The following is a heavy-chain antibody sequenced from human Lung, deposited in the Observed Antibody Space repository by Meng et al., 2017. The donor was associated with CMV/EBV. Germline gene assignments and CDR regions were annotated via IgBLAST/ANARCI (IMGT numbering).Heavy chain of an antibody. CDR2: ITDGDSGGNT. Sequence: GESLKISCAASGFTFSSYAMTWVRQAPGKGLEWVSIITDGDSGGNTYYADSVKGRFTISRNNSKNTLHLPMNSRSAEDTAVYYCVKDSEYFRGIRCPWWGQGTLVXVSS. CDR1: GFTFSSYA. D-gene: IGHD2-2*01. V-gene: IGHV3-23*01. J-gene: IGHJ1*01. CDR3: VKDSEYFRGIRCPW.